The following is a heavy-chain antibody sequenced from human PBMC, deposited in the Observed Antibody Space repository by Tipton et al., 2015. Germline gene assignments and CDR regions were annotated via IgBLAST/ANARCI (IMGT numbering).Heavy chain of an antibody. V-gene: IGHV4-4*02. Sequence: TLSLTCSVSGDSISSSNWWSWVRQPPGKGLEWIGEIHHGGSTNYNPSLKSRVTMSVDTSENQFSLHLSSVTAADTAVYYCAREVWYNDSTGYDYWGQGTLVTVSS. J-gene: IGHJ4*02. CDR3: AREVWYNDSTGYDY. CDR1: GDSISSSNW. D-gene: IGHD3-22*01. CDR2: IHHGGST.